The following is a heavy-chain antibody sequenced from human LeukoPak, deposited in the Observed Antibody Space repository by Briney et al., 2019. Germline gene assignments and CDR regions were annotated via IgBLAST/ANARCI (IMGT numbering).Heavy chain of an antibody. J-gene: IGHJ4*02. CDR1: GGSISSGDYY. D-gene: IGHD2-8*02. CDR2: INYSGTT. CDR3: ARARSCTGGKCFRSFDY. Sequence: SETLSLTCTVSGGSISSGDYYWSWIRQPPGKGLEWIRYINYSGTTYYNPSLKSRITISVDTSKSQFSLRLTSVTAADTAVYYCARARSCTGGKCFRSFDYWGQGTLVTVSS. V-gene: IGHV4-30-4*08.